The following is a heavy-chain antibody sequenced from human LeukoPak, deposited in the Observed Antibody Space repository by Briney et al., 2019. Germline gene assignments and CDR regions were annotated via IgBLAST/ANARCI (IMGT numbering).Heavy chain of an antibody. V-gene: IGHV3-48*03. CDR1: GFTFSSYE. Sequence: PGGSLRLSCAASGFTFSSYEMNWVRQAPGKGLEWVSYISSSGSTIYYADSVKGRFTISRDNAKNSLYLQMNSLRAEDTAVYYCAKESAGDSSGYYSHWYFDLWGRGTLVTVSS. CDR3: AKESAGDSSGYYSHWYFDL. J-gene: IGHJ2*01. D-gene: IGHD3-22*01. CDR2: ISSSGSTI.